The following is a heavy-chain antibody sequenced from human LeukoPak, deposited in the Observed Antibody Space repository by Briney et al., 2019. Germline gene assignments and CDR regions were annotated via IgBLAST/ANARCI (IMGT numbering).Heavy chain of an antibody. CDR1: GDTFSSYV. CDR2: INPVFGTA. Sequence: GASVKVSCKASGDTFSSYVISWVRQAPGQGLEWMGGINPVFGTAHYAQKFQDRVTITADESTSTAYMGLSSLRSEDTAVYYCAKTFLTAYDTYFYYYGLDVWGQGTPVTVSS. CDR3: AKTFLTAYDTYFYYYGLDV. J-gene: IGHJ6*02. V-gene: IGHV1-69*13. D-gene: IGHD3-9*01.